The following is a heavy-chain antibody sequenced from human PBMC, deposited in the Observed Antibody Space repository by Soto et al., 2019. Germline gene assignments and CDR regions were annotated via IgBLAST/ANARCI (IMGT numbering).Heavy chain of an antibody. Sequence: SETLSLTCTVSGGSVSSGSYHWSWIRQPPGKGLEWIGYIFFTGSTYYNPSLKSRVTISVDTSKNQFSLKLSSVTAADTAVYYCARDSYDFWSGYYSDYYYGMDVWGQGTTVTVSS. CDR2: IFFTGST. D-gene: IGHD3-3*01. V-gene: IGHV4-61*01. J-gene: IGHJ6*02. CDR3: ARDSYDFWSGYYSDYYYGMDV. CDR1: GGSVSSGSYH.